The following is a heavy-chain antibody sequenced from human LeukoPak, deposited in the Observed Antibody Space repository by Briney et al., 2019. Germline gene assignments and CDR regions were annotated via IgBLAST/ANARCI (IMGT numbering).Heavy chain of an antibody. CDR1: GFTYSSYG. CDR3: AKDSMSFYYYGSGRPHYFDY. CDR2: ISYDGSNK. V-gene: IGHV3-30*18. J-gene: IGHJ4*02. D-gene: IGHD3-10*01. Sequence: PGGSLRLSCAASGFTYSSYGMHLVRQASGKGLEWVAVISYDGSNKYYADSVKGRFTISRDNSKNTLYLQMNSLRAEDTAVYYCAKDSMSFYYYGSGRPHYFDYWGQGTLVTVSS.